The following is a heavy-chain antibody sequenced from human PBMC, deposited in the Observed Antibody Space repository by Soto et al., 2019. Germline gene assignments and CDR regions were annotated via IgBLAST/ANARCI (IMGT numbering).Heavy chain of an antibody. J-gene: IGHJ3*02. CDR1: GFTVSSNY. CDR2: IYSGGST. Sequence: GGSLRLSCAASGFTVSSNYMSWVRQAPGKGLEWVSVIYSGGSTYYADSVKGRFTISRHNSKNTLYLQMNSLRAEDTAVYYCASTGGWYGRDAFDIWGQGTMVTVSS. CDR3: ASTGGWYGRDAFDI. V-gene: IGHV3-53*04. D-gene: IGHD6-19*01.